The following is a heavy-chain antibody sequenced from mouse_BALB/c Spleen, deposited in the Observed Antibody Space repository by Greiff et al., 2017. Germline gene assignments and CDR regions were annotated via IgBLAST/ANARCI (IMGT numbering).Heavy chain of an antibody. CDR1: GFTFSSYA. Sequence: EVQGVESGGGLVKPGGSLKLSCAASGFTFSSYAMSWVRQTPEKRLEWVATISSGGSYTYYPDSVKGRFTISRDNAKNTLYLQMSSLRSEDTAMYYCARPYGLRVGYAMDYWGQGTSVTVSS. V-gene: IGHV5-9-3*01. D-gene: IGHD1-1*02. J-gene: IGHJ4*01. CDR3: ARPYGLRVGYAMDY. CDR2: ISSGGSYT.